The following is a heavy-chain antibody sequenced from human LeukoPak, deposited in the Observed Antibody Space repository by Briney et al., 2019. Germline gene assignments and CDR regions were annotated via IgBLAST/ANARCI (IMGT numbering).Heavy chain of an antibody. CDR1: GYSFTSYW. D-gene: IGHD3-22*01. CDR2: IYPGDSDT. V-gene: IGHV5-51*01. Sequence: GESLKISCKGSGYSFTSYWIGWVRQMPGKGLEWMGIIYPGDSDTRYSPSFQGQVTISADKSISTAYLQWSSLKASDTAMYYCARPYYDSSGPHLDAFDIWGQGTMVTVSS. CDR3: ARPYYDSSGPHLDAFDI. J-gene: IGHJ3*02.